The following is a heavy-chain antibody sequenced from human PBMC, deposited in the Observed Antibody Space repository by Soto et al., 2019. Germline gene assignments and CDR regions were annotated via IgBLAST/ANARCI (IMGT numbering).Heavy chain of an antibody. CDR2: IKQDGSEK. J-gene: IGHJ4*02. D-gene: IGHD3-3*01. CDR3: ARDQDFWSGSHFDY. CDR1: GFTFSSYF. V-gene: IGHV3-7*01. Sequence: GGSLSLSCAASGFTFSSYFMILVRQAPGKGLEWVANIKQDGSEKYYVDSVKGRFTISRDNAKNSLYLQMNSLRAEDTAVYYCARDQDFWSGSHFDYWGQGTLVTVSS.